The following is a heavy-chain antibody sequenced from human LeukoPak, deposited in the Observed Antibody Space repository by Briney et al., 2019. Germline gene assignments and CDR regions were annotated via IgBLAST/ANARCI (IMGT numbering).Heavy chain of an antibody. CDR1: GFTFSSSW. J-gene: IGHJ4*02. V-gene: IGHV3-7*05. CDR3: AREWNY. CDR2: IKRDGSKM. Sequence: GGSLRLSCAASGFTFSSSWMSWVRQAPGTGLEWVANIKRDGSKMYYVDSVKGRFTISIDNTKNSLYLQMNSLRAEDTAVYYCAREWNYWGLGTLVTVSS.